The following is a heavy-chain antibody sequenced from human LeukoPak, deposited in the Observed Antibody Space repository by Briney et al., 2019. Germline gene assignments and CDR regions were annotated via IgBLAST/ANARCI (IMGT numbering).Heavy chain of an antibody. Sequence: PSETLSLTCTVSGGPISSYYWSWIRQPAGKGLEWIGRIYTSGSTNYNPSLKSRVTMSVDTSKNQFSLKLSSVTAADTAVYYCAREGTLVVSEEYFQHWGQGTLVTVSS. CDR1: GGPISSYY. J-gene: IGHJ1*01. CDR2: IYTSGST. V-gene: IGHV4-4*07. CDR3: AREGTLVVSEEYFQH. D-gene: IGHD1-1*01.